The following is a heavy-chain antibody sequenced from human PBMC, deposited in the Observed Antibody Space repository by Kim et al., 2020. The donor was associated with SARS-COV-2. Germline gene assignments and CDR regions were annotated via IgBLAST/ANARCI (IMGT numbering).Heavy chain of an antibody. Sequence: GGSLRLSCAASGFTFDDYAMHWVRQAPGKGLEWVSLISGDGGSTYYADSVKGRFTISRDNSKNSLYLQMNSLRTEDTALYYCAKDKRQQLVPEIYCGGDCSALFDYWGQGTLVTVSS. V-gene: IGHV3-43*02. CDR2: ISGDGGST. CDR1: GFTFDDYA. D-gene: IGHD2-21*02. CDR3: AKDKRQQLVPEIYCGGDCSALFDY. J-gene: IGHJ4*02.